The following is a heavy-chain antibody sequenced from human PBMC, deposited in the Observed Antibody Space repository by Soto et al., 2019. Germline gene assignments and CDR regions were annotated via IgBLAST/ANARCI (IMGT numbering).Heavy chain of an antibody. V-gene: IGHV4-39*01. J-gene: IGHJ4*02. CDR1: GGSISSSSYY. CDR3: ATLPAKTILTDS. CDR2: IYYSGST. D-gene: IGHD6-25*01. Sequence: SETLSLTCTVSGGSISSSSYYWGWIRQPPGKGLEWIGSIYYSGSTYYNPSLKSRVTISVDTSKNQFSLKLSSVTAADTAVYYCATLPAKTILTDSWGQGTLVTAPQ.